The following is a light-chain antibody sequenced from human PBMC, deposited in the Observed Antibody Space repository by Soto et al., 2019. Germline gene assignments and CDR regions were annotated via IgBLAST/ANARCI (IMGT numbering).Light chain of an antibody. CDR1: QSISSY. J-gene: IGKJ1*01. CDR3: QQYNDYSGM. V-gene: IGKV1-39*01. CDR2: AAS. Sequence: DIPMTQSPSSLSASVGDRVTITCRASQSISSYLNWYQQKPGKAPKLLIYAASSLQSGVPSRFSGSGSGTEFTLTITSLQPEDFATYYCQQYNDYSGMFGQGTKVDI.